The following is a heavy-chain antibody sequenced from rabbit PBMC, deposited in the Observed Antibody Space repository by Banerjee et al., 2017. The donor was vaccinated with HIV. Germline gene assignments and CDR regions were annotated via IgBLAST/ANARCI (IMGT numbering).Heavy chain of an antibody. Sequence: QQQLVESGGGLVKPGASLTLTCKASGFDFSNDYYICWVRQAPGKGLEWIACIDGGSSGSTYYATWATGRFTFSKTSSTTVTLQMTSLTAADTATYFCARSTYYTNDMDLWGPGTLVTVS. D-gene: IGHD8-1*01. CDR1: GFDFSNDYY. CDR3: ARSTYYTNDMDL. V-gene: IGHV1S45*01. J-gene: IGHJ6*01. CDR2: IDGGSSGST.